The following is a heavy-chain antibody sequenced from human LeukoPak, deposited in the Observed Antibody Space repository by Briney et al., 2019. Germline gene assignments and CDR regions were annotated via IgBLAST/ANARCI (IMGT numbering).Heavy chain of an antibody. CDR2: MNPNSGNT. Sequence: ASVKVSCKASGYTFTSYDINWVRQATGQGLEWMGWMNPNSGNTGYAQKFQGRVTMTRNTSISTAYMELRSLRSDDTAVYYCARERITMIVVVFDYWGQGTLVTVSS. CDR1: GYTFTSYD. J-gene: IGHJ4*02. V-gene: IGHV1-8*01. D-gene: IGHD3-22*01. CDR3: ARERITMIVVVFDY.